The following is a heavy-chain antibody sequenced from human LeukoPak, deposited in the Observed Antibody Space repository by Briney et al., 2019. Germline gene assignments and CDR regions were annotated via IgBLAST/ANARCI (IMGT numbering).Heavy chain of an antibody. Sequence: GGSLRLSCAASGFTFSSYWMHWVRQAPGKGLVWVSRINSDGSSTSYADSVKGRFTISRDNAKNTLYLQMNSLRAEDTAVYYCSRVAMTSPEPAFDIWGQGTMVAVSS. V-gene: IGHV3-74*01. CDR1: GFTFSSYW. CDR3: SRVAMTSPEPAFDI. J-gene: IGHJ3*02. CDR2: INSDGSST. D-gene: IGHD1-14*01.